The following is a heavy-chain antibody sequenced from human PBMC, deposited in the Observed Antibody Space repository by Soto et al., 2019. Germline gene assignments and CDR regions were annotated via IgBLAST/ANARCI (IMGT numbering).Heavy chain of an antibody. CDR3: APLSVSLSGPYGIHV. D-gene: IGHD2-15*01. V-gene: IGHV4-39*01. J-gene: IGHJ6*02. Sequence: LSLTCSVSGYSVTSSYYYWAWIRQPPGKGLEWIGSMFYSGLTYYNPSLKSRVTLSVDTSKNQFSVRLNSVTAADTAVYYCAPLSVSLSGPYGIHVWGQGTTVTVSS. CDR1: GYSVTSSYYY. CDR2: MFYSGLT.